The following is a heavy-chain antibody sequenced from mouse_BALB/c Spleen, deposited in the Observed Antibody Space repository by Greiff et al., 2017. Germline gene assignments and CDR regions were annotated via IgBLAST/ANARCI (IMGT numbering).Heavy chain of an antibody. CDR3: ARGNYDAMDD. Sequence: QVQLQQSGAELVRPGVSVKISCKGSGYTFTDYAMHWVKQSHAKSLEWIGVISPYYGDASYNQKFKGKATMTVDKSSSTAYMELARLTSEDSAIYYCARGNYDAMDDWGQGTSVTVSS. V-gene: IGHV1S137*01. CDR2: ISPYYGDA. D-gene: IGHD2-1*01. J-gene: IGHJ4*01. CDR1: GYTFTDYA.